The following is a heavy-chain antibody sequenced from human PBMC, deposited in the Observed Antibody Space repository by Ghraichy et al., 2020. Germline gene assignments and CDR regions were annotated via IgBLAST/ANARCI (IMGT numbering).Heavy chain of an antibody. CDR1: GGSSSSYY. CDR3: ASLPKIYDTSAYYGNFDY. J-gene: IGHJ4*02. V-gene: IGHV4-39*02. D-gene: IGHD3-22*01. Sequence: SETLSLTCTVSGGSSSSYYWGWIRQPPGKGLEWIGSIYYSGRTYYNPSLKSRVTISVDTSKNHLSLKLTSVTAADTAVYYCASLPKIYDTSAYYGNFDYWGQGTLVTVSS. CDR2: IYYSGRT.